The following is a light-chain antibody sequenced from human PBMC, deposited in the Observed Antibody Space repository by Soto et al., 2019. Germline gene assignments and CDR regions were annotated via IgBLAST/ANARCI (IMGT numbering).Light chain of an antibody. J-gene: IGKJ2*01. CDR1: QSVGSN. Sequence: EIVMTQSPATLSVSPGERATLSCRASQSVGSNLAWYQQKPGQAPRLLIYGASTRATGIPARFSGSGSGIEFTRSINSLQSEDFAVYYCQQYNNWPPMFTFGQGTKLEI. CDR3: QQYNNWPPMFT. CDR2: GAS. V-gene: IGKV3-15*01.